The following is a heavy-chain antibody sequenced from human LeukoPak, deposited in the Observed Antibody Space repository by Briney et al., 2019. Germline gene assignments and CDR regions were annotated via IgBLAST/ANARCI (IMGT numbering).Heavy chain of an antibody. V-gene: IGHV3-48*03. CDR2: ISSSGSTI. Sequence: GGSLRLSCAASGFTFRSYEMNWVREAPGKGVEGVSYISSSGSTIYYADSVKGRFTISRDNAKTSLYLQMNSLRAEDTAVYYCARVEYCSSTSRHENGFFDYWGQGTLVTVSS. J-gene: IGHJ4*02. CDR3: ARVEYCSSTSRHENGFFDY. CDR1: GFTFRSYE. D-gene: IGHD2-2*01.